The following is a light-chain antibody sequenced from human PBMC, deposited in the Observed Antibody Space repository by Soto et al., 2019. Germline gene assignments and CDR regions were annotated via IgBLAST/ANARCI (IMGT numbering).Light chain of an antibody. CDR1: QSVNSDY. J-gene: IGKJ5*01. CDR2: GAS. Sequence: EIVLTQSPGTLSLSPGERATLSCRASQSVNSDYLGWFQQKPGQAPRLLIYGASTRDTGIPDRFSGSGSGTDFTLTISRLEPEDFAVYYCHHYGGSPITFGQGTRLEIK. CDR3: HHYGGSPIT. V-gene: IGKV3-20*01.